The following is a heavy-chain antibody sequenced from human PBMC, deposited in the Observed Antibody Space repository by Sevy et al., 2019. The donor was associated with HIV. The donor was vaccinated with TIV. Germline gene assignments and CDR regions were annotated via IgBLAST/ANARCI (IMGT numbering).Heavy chain of an antibody. J-gene: IGHJ4*01. CDR3: ARVPIGNDYMRG. Sequence: GGSLRLSCAASGFTFSSYSMNWVRQAPGKGLEWVSYINSSSSTIYYADSVKGRFTISRDNAKNSLSLQMNSLRAEDTAVYYCARVPIGNDYMRGWGHGTLVTVSS. V-gene: IGHV3-48*01. D-gene: IGHD4-4*01. CDR2: INSSSSTI. CDR1: GFTFSSYS.